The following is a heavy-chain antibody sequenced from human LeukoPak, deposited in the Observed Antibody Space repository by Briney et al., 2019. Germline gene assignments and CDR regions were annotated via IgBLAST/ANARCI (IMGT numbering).Heavy chain of an antibody. CDR2: ISAYKGNT. CDR1: ASTFTICG. J-gene: IGHJ5*02. V-gene: IGHV1-18*01. D-gene: IGHD5-12*01. Sequence: ASVTLSFTSSASTFTICGISWVRQAPGQGQERMRWISAYKGNTNYAQKRQGRVTMTTDTCTSTAYMELRSLRSDDPAVYYCASYSGYDGGLDPWGQGTLVTVSS. CDR3: ASYSGYDGGLDP.